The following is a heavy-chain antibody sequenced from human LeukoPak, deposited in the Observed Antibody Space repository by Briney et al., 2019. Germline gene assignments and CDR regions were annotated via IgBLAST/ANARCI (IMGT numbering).Heavy chain of an antibody. CDR3: ARPVGPGGSDY. V-gene: IGHV4-34*01. D-gene: IGHD1-14*01. Sequence: PSETLSLTCAVYGGSFSGYYWSWIRQPPGKGLEWIGEINHSGSTNYNPSLKSRVTISVDTSKNQFSLKLSSVTAADTAVYYCARPVGPGGSDYWGQGTLVTVSS. J-gene: IGHJ4*02. CDR1: GGSFSGYY. CDR2: INHSGST.